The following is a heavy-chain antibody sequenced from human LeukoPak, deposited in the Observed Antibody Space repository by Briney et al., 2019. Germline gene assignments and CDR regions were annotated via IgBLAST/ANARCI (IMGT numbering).Heavy chain of an antibody. D-gene: IGHD1-26*01. CDR1: GGSISSGGYY. Sequence: PSETLSLTCTVSGGSISSGGYYWSWIRQHPGKGLEWIGYIYYSGSTYYNPSLKSRVTISVDTSKNQFSLKLSSVTAADTAVYYCARVRGGGSYDFDYWGQGTLVTVSS. J-gene: IGHJ4*02. CDR2: IYYSGST. V-gene: IGHV4-31*03. CDR3: ARVRGGGSYDFDY.